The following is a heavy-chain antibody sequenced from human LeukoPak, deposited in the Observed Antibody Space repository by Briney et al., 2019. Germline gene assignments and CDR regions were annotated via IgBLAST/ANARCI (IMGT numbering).Heavy chain of an antibody. D-gene: IGHD3-9*01. J-gene: IGHJ4*02. CDR3: ARGRLVTLFDY. V-gene: IGHV4-4*02. CDR2: IYYSGST. Sequence: SETLSLTCAVSGGSISGSNWWSWVRQPPGKGLEWIGYIYYSGSTNYNPSLKSRVTISVDTSKNQFSLKLSSVTAADTAVYYCARGRLVTLFDYWGQGTLVTVSS. CDR1: GGSISGSNW.